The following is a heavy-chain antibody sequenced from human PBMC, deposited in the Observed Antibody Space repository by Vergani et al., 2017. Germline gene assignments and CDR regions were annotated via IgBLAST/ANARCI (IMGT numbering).Heavy chain of an antibody. CDR1: GGSISSGGYY. V-gene: IGHV4-31*03. J-gene: IGHJ4*02. CDR3: ARLNIVKVAAGDY. CDR2: IYYSGST. Sequence: QVQLQESGPGLVKPSQTLSLTCTVPGGSISSGGYYWSWIRQHQGKGLGWIGYIYYSGSTYYNPSLKSRVTISVDTSKNQFSLKLSSVTAADTAVYYCARLNIVKVAAGDYWGQGTLVTVSS. D-gene: IGHD2/OR15-2a*01.